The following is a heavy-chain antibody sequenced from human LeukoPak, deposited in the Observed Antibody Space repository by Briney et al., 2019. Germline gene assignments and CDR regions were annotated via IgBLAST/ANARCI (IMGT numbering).Heavy chain of an antibody. CDR3: ARDFSGYDYNFDY. CDR1: GFTFSTYT. CDR2: ISSSSSYM. D-gene: IGHD5-12*01. V-gene: IGHV3-21*01. Sequence: GGSLRLPCAASGFTFSTYTMNWVRQAPGKGLEWVSFISSSSSYMYYADSVKGRFTISRDNTKKSLYLQMNSLRAEDTAVYYCARDFSGYDYNFDYWGQGTLVTVSS. J-gene: IGHJ4*02.